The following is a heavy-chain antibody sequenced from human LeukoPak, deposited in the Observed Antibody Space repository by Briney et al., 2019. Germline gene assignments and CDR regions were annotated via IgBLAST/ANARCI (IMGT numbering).Heavy chain of an antibody. D-gene: IGHD1-26*01. CDR3: ARVAFTSGSYVRYYYYMDV. CDR2: IYTSGST. V-gene: IGHV4-4*07. Sequence: SETLSLTCTVSGGSISSYYWSWIRQPAGKGLEWIGRIYTSGSTNYNPSLKSRVTMSVDTSKNQFSLKLSSVTAADTAVYYCARVAFTSGSYVRYYYYMDVWGKGTTVTVSS. CDR1: GGSISSYY. J-gene: IGHJ6*03.